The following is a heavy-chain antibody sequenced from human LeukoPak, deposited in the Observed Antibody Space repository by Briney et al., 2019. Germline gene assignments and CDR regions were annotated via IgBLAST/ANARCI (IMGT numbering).Heavy chain of an antibody. Sequence: SETLSLTCAVCGGSFSGYYWSWIRQPPGKGLEWIGEINHSGSTNYNPSLKSRVTISVDTSKNQFSLKLSSVTAADTAVYYCARVGYYGSGSYSKGGYWGQGTLVTVSS. J-gene: IGHJ4*02. D-gene: IGHD3-10*01. CDR3: ARVGYYGSGSYSKGGY. V-gene: IGHV4-34*01. CDR1: GGSFSGYY. CDR2: INHSGST.